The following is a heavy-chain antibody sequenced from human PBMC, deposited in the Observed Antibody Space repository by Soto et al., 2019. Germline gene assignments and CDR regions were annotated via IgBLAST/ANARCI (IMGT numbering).Heavy chain of an antibody. CDR1: GFTFTSSA. D-gene: IGHD6-19*01. J-gene: IGHJ3*02. V-gene: IGHV1-58*01. CDR3: AVPGIAVAGTGAYAFDI. Sequence: VKVSCKASGFTFTSSAVQWVRQARGQRLEWIGWIVVGSGNTNYAQKFQERVTITRDMSTSTAYMELSSLRSEDTAVYYCAVPGIAVAGTGAYAFDIWGQGTMLTVSS. CDR2: IVVGSGNT.